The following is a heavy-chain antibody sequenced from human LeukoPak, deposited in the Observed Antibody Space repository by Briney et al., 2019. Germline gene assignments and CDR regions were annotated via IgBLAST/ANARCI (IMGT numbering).Heavy chain of an antibody. CDR1: GFTFSSYG. CDR3: ARVKGSGSYYPTDY. D-gene: IGHD3-10*01. J-gene: IGHJ4*02. CDR2: IWYDGSNK. Sequence: GGSLRLSCAASGFTFSSYGMHWVRQAPGKGLEWVAVIWYDGSNKYYADSVKGRFTISRDNSKNTLYLQTNSLRAEDTAVYYCARVKGSGSYYPTDYWGQGTLVTVSS. V-gene: IGHV3-33*01.